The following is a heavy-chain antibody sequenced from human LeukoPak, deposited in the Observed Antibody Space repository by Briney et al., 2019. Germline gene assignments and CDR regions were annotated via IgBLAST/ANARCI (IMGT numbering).Heavy chain of an antibody. CDR3: ARVSLYSGSSGVDY. D-gene: IGHD1-26*01. V-gene: IGHV1-18*01. Sequence: ASVKVSCKASGYTFTSYGISWVRQAPGQGLEWMGWISAYNGNTNYAQKLQGRGTMTTDTSTSTAYMELRSLRSDDTAVYYCARVSLYSGSSGVDYWGQGTLVTVSS. J-gene: IGHJ4*02. CDR2: ISAYNGNT. CDR1: GYTFTSYG.